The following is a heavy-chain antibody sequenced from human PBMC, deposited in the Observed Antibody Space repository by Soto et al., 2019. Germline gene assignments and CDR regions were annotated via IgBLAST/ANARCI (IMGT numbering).Heavy chain of an antibody. D-gene: IGHD3-10*01. CDR1: GYIFSSHY. V-gene: IGHV1-46*04. CDR2: INPSGTST. Sequence: ASVKVSCKASGYIFSSHYMHRVRQAPGQGLEWMGLINPSGTSTIYAQKLQGRITMTRDPSTSTDYMELSSLRSEDTAVYYCARDNSWDYGSGLMAWWFDPWG. CDR3: ARDNSWDYGSGLMAWWFDP. J-gene: IGHJ5*02.